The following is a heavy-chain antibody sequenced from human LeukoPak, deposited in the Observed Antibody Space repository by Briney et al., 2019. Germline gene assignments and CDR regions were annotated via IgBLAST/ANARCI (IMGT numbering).Heavy chain of an antibody. J-gene: IGHJ4*02. CDR1: GGTFSSYA. CDR3: ARDKGPDAAGPFDY. D-gene: IGHD6-19*01. Sequence: SVKVSCKASGGTFSSYAISWVRQAPGQGLEWMGGIIPIFGTANYAQKFQGRVTITADESTSTAYMELSSLRSEDAAVYYCARDKGPDAAGPFDYWGQGTLVTVSS. V-gene: IGHV1-69*13. CDR2: IIPIFGTA.